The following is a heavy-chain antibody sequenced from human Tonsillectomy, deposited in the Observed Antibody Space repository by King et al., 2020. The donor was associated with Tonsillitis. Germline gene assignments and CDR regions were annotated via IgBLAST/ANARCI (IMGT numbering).Heavy chain of an antibody. CDR2: INRSGGST. Sequence: ESGGGLVQPGGSLRLSCAASGFTFDNHAMAWVRQAPGKGLEWVSGINRSGGSTRYTDSVKGRFTISRDNSENTLYLQMNSLRVEDTAVYFCAKAFSTGTVAAMLNFDYWGQGTLVSVSS. V-gene: IGHV3-23*01. D-gene: IGHD1-7*01. CDR3: AKAFSTGTVAAMLNFDY. J-gene: IGHJ4*02. CDR1: GFTFDNHA.